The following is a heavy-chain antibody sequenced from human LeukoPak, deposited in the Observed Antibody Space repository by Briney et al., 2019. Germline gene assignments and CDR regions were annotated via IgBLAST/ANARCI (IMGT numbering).Heavy chain of an antibody. J-gene: IGHJ4*02. CDR2: VYADGST. Sequence: GGSLRLSCAASGFTVSTNYMSWVRQAPGKGLEWVSVVYADGSTYYADSAKGRFSISRDNSKNTLFLQMSSLRAEDTAVYYCARDSLVGAGLGRYFDYWGQGTLVTVSS. D-gene: IGHD2-15*01. CDR1: GFTVSTNY. V-gene: IGHV3-66*02. CDR3: ARDSLVGAGLGRYFDY.